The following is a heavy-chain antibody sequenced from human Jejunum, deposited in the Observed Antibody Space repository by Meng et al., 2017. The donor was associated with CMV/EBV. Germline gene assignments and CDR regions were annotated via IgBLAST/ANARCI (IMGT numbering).Heavy chain of an antibody. V-gene: IGHV1-8*03. D-gene: IGHD3-3*01. CDR1: GYTFTSYD. CDR2: MNPNSGDT. J-gene: IGHJ6*02. CDR3: ARPYDFWSGQMDV. Sequence: SGYTFTSYDINWVQQATGQGLEWMGWMNPNSGDTGYPQKFQGRVTITRNTSISTAYMELSSLRSEDTAVYYCARPYDFWSGQMDVWGQGTTVTVSS.